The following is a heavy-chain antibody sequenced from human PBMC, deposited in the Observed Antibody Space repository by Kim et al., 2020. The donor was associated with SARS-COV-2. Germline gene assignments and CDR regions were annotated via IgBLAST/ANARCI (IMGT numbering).Heavy chain of an antibody. CDR1: GFTFSNYW. CDR2: INQDGSEK. CDR3: GRDMDV. J-gene: IGHJ6*02. Sequence: VGSLRLSCAASGFTFSNYWMSWVRQAPGKGLEWVANINQDGSEKNYVDSVKGRFTISRDNAKNSLYLQMNSLRVEDTAVYYCGRDMDVWGQGTTVTVSS. V-gene: IGHV3-7*01.